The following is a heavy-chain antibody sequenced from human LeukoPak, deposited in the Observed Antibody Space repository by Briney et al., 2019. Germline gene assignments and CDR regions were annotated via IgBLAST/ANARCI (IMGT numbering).Heavy chain of an antibody. Sequence: PSETLSLTCTVSGYSISSGSYWGWIRQPPGKGLEWIGSIYYSGSTYYNPSLKSRVTISVDTSKNQFSLKLSSVTAADTAVYYCARHSPVGIFYFDYWGQGTLVTVSS. CDR3: ARHSPVGIFYFDY. CDR1: GYSISSGSY. CDR2: IYYSGST. J-gene: IGHJ4*02. D-gene: IGHD1-26*01. V-gene: IGHV4-38-2*02.